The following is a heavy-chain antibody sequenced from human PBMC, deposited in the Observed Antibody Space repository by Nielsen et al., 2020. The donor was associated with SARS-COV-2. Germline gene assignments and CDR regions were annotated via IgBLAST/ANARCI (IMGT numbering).Heavy chain of an antibody. Sequence: SVKVSCKASGGTFSSYAISWVRQAPGQGLEWMGGIIPIFGTANYAQKLQGRVTMTTDTSTNTAYMELSSLRSEDTAVYYCARDLGGSGSYYVDYWGQGTLVTVSS. CDR3: ARDLGGSGSYYVDY. D-gene: IGHD1-26*01. V-gene: IGHV1-69*05. CDR2: IIPIFGTA. J-gene: IGHJ4*02. CDR1: GGTFSSYA.